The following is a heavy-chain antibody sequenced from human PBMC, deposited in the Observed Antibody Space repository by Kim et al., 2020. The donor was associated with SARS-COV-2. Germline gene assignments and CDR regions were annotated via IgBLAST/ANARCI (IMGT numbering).Heavy chain of an antibody. CDR2: ISYDGSNK. CDR3: AKDGSVRFGEQYPDY. Sequence: GGSLRLSCAASGFTFSSYGMHWVRQAPGKGLEWVAVISYDGSNKYYADSVKGRFTISRDNSKNTLYLQMNSLRAEDTAVYYCAKDGSVRFGEQYPDYWGQGTLVTVSS. CDR1: GFTFSSYG. J-gene: IGHJ4*02. V-gene: IGHV3-30*18. D-gene: IGHD3-10*01.